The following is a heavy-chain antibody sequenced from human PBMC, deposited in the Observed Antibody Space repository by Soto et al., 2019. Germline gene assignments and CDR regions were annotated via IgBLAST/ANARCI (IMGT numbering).Heavy chain of an antibody. D-gene: IGHD2-2*02. J-gene: IGHJ6*02. Sequence: ASVKVSCKASGYTFTGYYMHWVRQAPGQGLEWMGWINPNSGGTNYAQKFQGRVTMTRDTSISTAYMELSRLRSDDTAVYYCARDRKCSSTSCYMRREDYYYGMDVWGQGTTVTVSS. V-gene: IGHV1-2*02. CDR2: INPNSGGT. CDR3: ARDRKCSSTSCYMRREDYYYGMDV. CDR1: GYTFTGYY.